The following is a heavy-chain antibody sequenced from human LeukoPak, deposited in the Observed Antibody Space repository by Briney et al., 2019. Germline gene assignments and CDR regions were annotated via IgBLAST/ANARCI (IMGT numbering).Heavy chain of an antibody. CDR1: GFTLSDYY. Sequence: GGSLRLSCEASGFTLSDYYMGWIRQAPGKGLEWVSYITDNGRKTYYADSVKGRFTISRDNAKYSLYLQINRLRAEDTAVYYCAKDRPMYDYDSNGSLDYWGQGTLVTVSS. V-gene: IGHV3-11*01. J-gene: IGHJ4*02. D-gene: IGHD3-22*01. CDR2: ITDNGRKT. CDR3: AKDRPMYDYDSNGSLDY.